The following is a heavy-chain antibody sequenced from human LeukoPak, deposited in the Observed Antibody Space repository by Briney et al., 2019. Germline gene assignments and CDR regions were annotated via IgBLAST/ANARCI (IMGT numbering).Heavy chain of an antibody. Sequence: ASVKVSCKASGYSFTDYYMHWVRQAPGQGLEWMGWINPSTGGADYAQKFQGRVTMTRDTSISTAYLELSRLKSDDTAVFYCARRVTEDYFDYWGQGALVTVSS. CDR2: INPSTGGA. V-gene: IGHV1-2*02. J-gene: IGHJ4*02. D-gene: IGHD2-21*02. CDR3: ARRVTEDYFDY. CDR1: GYSFTDYY.